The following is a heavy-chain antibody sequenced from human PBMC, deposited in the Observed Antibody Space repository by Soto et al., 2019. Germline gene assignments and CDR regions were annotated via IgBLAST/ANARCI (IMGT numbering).Heavy chain of an antibody. D-gene: IGHD5-12*01. J-gene: IGHJ6*02. CDR1: GFTFSSYS. CDR2: ISSSSSYI. CDR3: ARDGGYDSMDYYYGMDV. V-gene: IGHV3-21*01. Sequence: GGSLRLSCAASGFTFSSYSMNWVRQAPGKGLEWVSSISSSSSYIYYADSVKGRFTISRDNAKNSLYLQMNSLRAEETAVYYCARDGGYDSMDYYYGMDVWGQGTTVTVSS.